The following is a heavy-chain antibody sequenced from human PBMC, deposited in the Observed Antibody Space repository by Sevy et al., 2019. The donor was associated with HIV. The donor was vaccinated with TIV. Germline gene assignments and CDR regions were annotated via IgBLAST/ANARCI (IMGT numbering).Heavy chain of an antibody. J-gene: IGHJ5*02. V-gene: IGHV3-33*01. Sequence: GGSLRLSCAASGFNLRSYGMHWVRQAPGKGLEWVAVIWYDGSNKYYGDSVKGRFTISRDNSKNTVYLQMNSLRAEDTALYYCARAEGRRYFDPSGWFDPWGQGTLVTVSS. CDR2: IWYDGSNK. CDR1: GFNLRSYG. D-gene: IGHD3-9*01. CDR3: ARAEGRRYFDPSGWFDP.